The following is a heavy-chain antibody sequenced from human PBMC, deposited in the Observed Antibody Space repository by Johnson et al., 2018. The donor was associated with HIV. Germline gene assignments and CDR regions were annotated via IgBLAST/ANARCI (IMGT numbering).Heavy chain of an antibody. Sequence: VHLVESGGGFVRPGGSLRLSCAAYGFTFSRNAMTWVRQAPGKGPEWVSSISDSGGRTYYADSVKGRFTISRDNSQNTLYMQMNSLKFEDTAIYYCATQDRIAATGLLDTFDIWGQGTMVTVSS. D-gene: IGHD6-13*01. CDR2: ISDSGGRT. CDR1: GFTFSRNA. J-gene: IGHJ3*02. CDR3: ATQDRIAATGLLDTFDI. V-gene: IGHV3-23*04.